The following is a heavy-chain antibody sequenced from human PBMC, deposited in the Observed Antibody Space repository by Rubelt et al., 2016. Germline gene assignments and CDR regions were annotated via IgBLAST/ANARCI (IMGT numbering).Heavy chain of an antibody. Sequence: WVRQAPGKGLEWVSVIYSGGSTYYADSVKGRFTISRDNSKNTLYLQMNSLRAEDTAVYYCARGGGVVVVPAATYFAYWGQGTLVTVSS. V-gene: IGHV3-53*01. J-gene: IGHJ4*02. D-gene: IGHD2-2*01. CDR2: IYSGGST. CDR3: ARGGGVVVVPAATYFAY.